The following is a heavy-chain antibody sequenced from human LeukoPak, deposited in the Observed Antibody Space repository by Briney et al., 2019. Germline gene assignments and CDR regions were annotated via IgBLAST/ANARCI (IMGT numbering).Heavy chain of an antibody. V-gene: IGHV3-30*04. J-gene: IGHJ4*02. CDR1: GFTFSSYA. D-gene: IGHD6-19*01. CDR3: AKVRWDNSGWYYLDN. CDR2: ISYDGSNK. Sequence: GGSLRLSCAASGFTFSSYAMHWVRQAPGKGLEWVAVISYDGSNKYYADSVKGRFTISRDNSKNTLYLQMNSLTDEDTAVYYCAKVRWDNSGWYYLDNWGQGTLVTVSS.